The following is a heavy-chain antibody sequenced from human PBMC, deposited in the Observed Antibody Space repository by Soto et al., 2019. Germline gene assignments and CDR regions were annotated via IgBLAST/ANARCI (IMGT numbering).Heavy chain of an antibody. J-gene: IGHJ4*02. Sequence: ASVKVSCKASGGTFSSYAISWVRQAPGQGLEWMGGIIPIFGTANYAQKFQGRVTITADESTSTAYMELSSLRSEDTAVYYCAKVDRGYSYGPLDYWGQGTLVTVSS. CDR2: IIPIFGTA. CDR3: AKVDRGYSYGPLDY. V-gene: IGHV1-69*13. CDR1: GGTFSSYA. D-gene: IGHD5-18*01.